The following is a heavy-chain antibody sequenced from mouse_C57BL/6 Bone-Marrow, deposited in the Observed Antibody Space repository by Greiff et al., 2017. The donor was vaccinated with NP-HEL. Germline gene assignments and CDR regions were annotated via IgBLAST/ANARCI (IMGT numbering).Heavy chain of an antibody. V-gene: IGHV1-64*01. CDR3: AIYGNYERYYFDY. J-gene: IGHJ2*01. D-gene: IGHD2-1*01. CDR1: GYTFTSYW. CDR2: IHPNSGST. Sequence: VQLQQPGAELVKPGASVKLSCKASGYTFTSYWMHWVKQRPGQGLEWIGMIHPNSGSTNYNEKFKSKATLTVDKSSSTAYMQLSSLTSEDSAVYYCAIYGNYERYYFDYWGQGTTLTVSS.